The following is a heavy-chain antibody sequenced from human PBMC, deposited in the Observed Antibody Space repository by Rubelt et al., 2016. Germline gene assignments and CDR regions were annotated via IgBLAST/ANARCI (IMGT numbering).Heavy chain of an antibody. Sequence: ASVKGRFTISRDNSKNTLYLEMNSLGAQDTAVYYCAKDSGFTSMVDDDWGQGRLVTVSS. J-gene: IGHJ4*02. CDR3: AKDSGFTSMVDDD. D-gene: IGHD5-18*01. V-gene: IGHV3-30*02.